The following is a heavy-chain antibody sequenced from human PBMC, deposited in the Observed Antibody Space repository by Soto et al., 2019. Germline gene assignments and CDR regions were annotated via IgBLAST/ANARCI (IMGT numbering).Heavy chain of an antibody. J-gene: IGHJ4*02. Sequence: SETLSLTCTVPGGSISSYYWSWIRQPPGKGLEWIGYIYYSGSTNYNPSLKSRVTISVDTSKNQFSLKLSSVTAADTAVYYCARAYYDILTGYYTPYYFDYWGQGTLVTVSS. CDR3: ARAYYDILTGYYTPYYFDY. CDR2: IYYSGST. CDR1: GGSISSYY. V-gene: IGHV4-59*01. D-gene: IGHD3-9*01.